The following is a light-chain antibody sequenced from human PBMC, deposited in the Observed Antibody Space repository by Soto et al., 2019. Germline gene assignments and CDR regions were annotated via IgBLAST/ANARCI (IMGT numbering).Light chain of an antibody. Sequence: QSALTQPASVSGSPGQSIIISCTGTITDIGSYNYVSWYRQHPGKAPQLLIYDVNYRPSGVSHRFSGSKSGNTASLTISGLQSEDEADYFCTSYTGSNTLEVFGPGTKLTVL. J-gene: IGLJ1*01. CDR2: DVN. V-gene: IGLV2-14*03. CDR3: TSYTGSNTLEV. CDR1: ITDIGSYNY.